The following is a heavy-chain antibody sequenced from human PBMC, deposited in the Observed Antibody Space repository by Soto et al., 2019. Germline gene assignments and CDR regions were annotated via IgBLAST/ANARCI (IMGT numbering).Heavy chain of an antibody. D-gene: IGHD6-19*01. CDR2: IIPIFGTA. CDR3: ARADSSGWTYYYYYGMDV. V-gene: IGHV1-69*01. J-gene: IGHJ6*02. Sequence: QVPLVQSGAEVKKPGSSVKVSCKASGGTFSSYAISWVRQAPGQGLEWMGGIIPIFGTANYAQKFQGRVTITADESTSTAYMELSSLRSEDTAVYYCARADSSGWTYYYYYGMDVWGQGTTVTVSS. CDR1: GGTFSSYA.